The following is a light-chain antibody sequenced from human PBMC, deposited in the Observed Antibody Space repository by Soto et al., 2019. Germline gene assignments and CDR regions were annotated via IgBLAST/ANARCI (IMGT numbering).Light chain of an antibody. V-gene: IGKV1-5*01. CDR1: QSSTTW. CDR2: DAS. CDR3: QQFNNYPIT. J-gene: IGKJ5*01. Sequence: DIQMTQSPSSVSAYVGDSVTIPCMARQSSTTWLAWYQQKPGKAPRLLIYDASSLQSGVPARFSGSGSGTDFTLTISRLQPEDFATYYCQQFNNYPITFGQGTRLEIK.